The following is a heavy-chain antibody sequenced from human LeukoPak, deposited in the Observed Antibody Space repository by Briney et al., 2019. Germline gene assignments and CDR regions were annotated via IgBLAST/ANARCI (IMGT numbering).Heavy chain of an antibody. V-gene: IGHV3-66*01. Sequence: GGSLRLSCAASGFTVSSNYMSWVRQAPGKGLEWVSVIYSGGSTYYADSVKGRFIISRDNSKNTLNLQMNSLRAEDTAVYYRATSSGVRGLQWMTFDYWGQGTLVTVSS. CDR1: GFTVSSNY. D-gene: IGHD5-24*01. J-gene: IGHJ4*02. CDR2: IYSGGST. CDR3: ATSSGVRGLQWMTFDY.